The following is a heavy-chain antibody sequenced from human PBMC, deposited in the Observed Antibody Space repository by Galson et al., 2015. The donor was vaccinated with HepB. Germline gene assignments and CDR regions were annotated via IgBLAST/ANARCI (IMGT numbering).Heavy chain of an antibody. CDR1: GVSISNDSYY. CDR3: ASTYYDFWTGYLAGLDV. V-gene: IGHV4-61*09. D-gene: IGHD3-3*01. J-gene: IGHJ6*02. Sequence: TLSLTCTVSGVSISNDSYYWSWVRQPAGKGLEWIGHVYTGGTTKYNPSLKSRVTLSLDTSKNQLSLRLRSVTAADTAVYYCASTYYDFWTGYLAGLDVWGQGTTVAVSS. CDR2: VYTGGTT.